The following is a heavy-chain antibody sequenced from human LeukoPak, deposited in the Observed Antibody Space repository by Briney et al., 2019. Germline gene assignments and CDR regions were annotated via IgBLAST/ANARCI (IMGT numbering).Heavy chain of an antibody. CDR2: MNHSGST. D-gene: IGHD3-16*01. V-gene: IGHV4-34*01. Sequence: SETLSLTCAVYGGSFSGYYWSWISQPPGKGLEWIGQMNHSGSTNYNPSLKSRVTISVDTSKNQFSLKLSSVTAADTAVYYCARRLIYDYVWGSYAYYFDYWGQGTLVTVSS. CDR1: GGSFSGYY. J-gene: IGHJ4*02. CDR3: ARRLIYDYVWGSYAYYFDY.